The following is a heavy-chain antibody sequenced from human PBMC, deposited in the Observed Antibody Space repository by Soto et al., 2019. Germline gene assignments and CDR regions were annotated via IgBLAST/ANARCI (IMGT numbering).Heavy chain of an antibody. D-gene: IGHD2-15*01. CDR1: GYTFTSYY. CDR3: AREAGYCSGGSCNAGAFDY. CDR2: INPSGGST. V-gene: IGHV1-46*01. Sequence: ASVKVSCKASGYTFTSYYMHWVRQAPGQGLEWMGIINPSGGSTSYAQKFQGRVTMTRDTSTSTVYMELSSLRSEDTAVYYCAREAGYCSGGSCNAGAFDYWGQGTLVTVSS. J-gene: IGHJ4*02.